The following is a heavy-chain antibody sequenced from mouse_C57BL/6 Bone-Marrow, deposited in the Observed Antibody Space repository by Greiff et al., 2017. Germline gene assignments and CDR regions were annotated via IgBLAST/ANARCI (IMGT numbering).Heavy chain of an antibody. V-gene: IGHV14-4*01. CDR1: GFNIKDDY. Sequence: EVKVVESGAELVRPGASVKLSCTASGFNIKDDYMHWVKPRPEQGLEWIGWIDPENGDTEYASKFQGKATITADTSSNTAYLQLSSLTSEDTAVYYCTTGYDYDRAWSAYWGQGTLVTVSA. CDR2: IDPENGDT. CDR3: TTGYDYDRAWSAY. D-gene: IGHD2-4*01. J-gene: IGHJ3*01.